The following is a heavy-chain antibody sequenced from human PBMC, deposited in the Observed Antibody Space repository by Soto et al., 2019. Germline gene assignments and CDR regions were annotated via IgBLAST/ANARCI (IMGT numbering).Heavy chain of an antibody. J-gene: IGHJ5*02. Sequence: EVQLLESGGGLVQPGGSLRLSCEASGFTFGSYAMSWVRQAPGKGLEWVSGLSGSGGRTYYADSVKGRFTISRDNSKNTQYLQMNSLRAEDPAVHYCARKLISGWYGWWFDRWVQGSLVTVA. D-gene: IGHD6-19*01. CDR1: GFTFGSYA. CDR3: ARKLISGWYGWWFDR. CDR2: LSGSGGRT. V-gene: IGHV3-23*01.